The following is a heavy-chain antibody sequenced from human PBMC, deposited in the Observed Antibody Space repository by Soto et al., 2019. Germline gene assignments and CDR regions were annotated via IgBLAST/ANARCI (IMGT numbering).Heavy chain of an antibody. V-gene: IGHV3-23*01. CDR1: GFTFSSYA. J-gene: IGHJ6*02. CDR3: AKDKYGSGSYLSQEKNYYYGMDV. CDR2: ISGSGGST. D-gene: IGHD3-10*01. Sequence: GGSLRLSCAASGFTFSSYAMSWVRQAPGKGLEWVSAISGSGGSTYYADSVKGRFTISRDNSKNTLYLQMNSLRAEDTAVYYCAKDKYGSGSYLSQEKNYYYGMDVWGQGTTVTVSS.